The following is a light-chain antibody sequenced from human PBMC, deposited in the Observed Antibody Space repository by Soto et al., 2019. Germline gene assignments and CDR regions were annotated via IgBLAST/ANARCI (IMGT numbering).Light chain of an antibody. J-gene: IGKJ5*01. CDR3: QKVNRYPIT. V-gene: IGKV1-9*01. CDR1: QGISSD. CDR2: GAS. Sequence: IQLTQSPSSLSASVGDRVTITCRASQGISSDLVWYQQKAGKAPQLLIHGASTLQSGVTSRLSGSGSGTDFTLTISSLQNEEFATYYCQKVNRYPITFGQGTRLEIK.